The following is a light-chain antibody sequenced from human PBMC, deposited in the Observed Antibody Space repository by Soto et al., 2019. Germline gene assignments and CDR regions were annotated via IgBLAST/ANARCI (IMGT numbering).Light chain of an antibody. CDR3: QQYHSYSPS. Sequence: DIQITQSPSTLSASVGDRVTITCRASQTISSWLAWYQQKPGKAPKLLIYDASSLESGVPSRFSGSGSGTEFTLTISSLQPDDFATYYCQQYHSYSPSFGQGTKLEIK. V-gene: IGKV1-5*01. CDR1: QTISSW. J-gene: IGKJ1*01. CDR2: DAS.